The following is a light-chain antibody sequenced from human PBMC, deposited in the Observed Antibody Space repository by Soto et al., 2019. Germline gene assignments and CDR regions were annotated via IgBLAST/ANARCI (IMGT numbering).Light chain of an antibody. CDR1: SSNIGAGYD. CDR3: QSCDSSLSGSGV. J-gene: IGLJ1*01. CDR2: GNR. Sequence: VLTQPLSVSGAPGQRVTISCSGTSSNIGAGYDVHWYQQFPGTAPKLLIYGNRNRPSGVPDRFSGSKSGTSASLAITGLQAEDEATYYCQSCDSSLSGSGVFGTGTKVTVL. V-gene: IGLV1-40*01.